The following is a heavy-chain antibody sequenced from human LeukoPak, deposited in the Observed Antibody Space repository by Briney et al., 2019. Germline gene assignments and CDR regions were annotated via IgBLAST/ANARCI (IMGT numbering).Heavy chain of an antibody. V-gene: IGHV3-11*06. D-gene: IGHD2-8*02. CDR3: ARDGGRDSTYWCYY. Sequence: GGSLRLSCAASGFTFRDYHMSWIRQAPGKGLEWVAYIVGSSSYTNYADSVKGRFTISRDNGENSLYLQMNSLRGEDTAVYYCARDGGRDSTYWCYYWGQGTLVTVSS. J-gene: IGHJ4*02. CDR1: GFTFRDYH. CDR2: IVGSSSYT.